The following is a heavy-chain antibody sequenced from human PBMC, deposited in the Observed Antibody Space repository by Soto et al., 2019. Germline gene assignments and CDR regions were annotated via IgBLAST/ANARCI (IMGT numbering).Heavy chain of an antibody. CDR1: GGSISSGGYS. V-gene: IGHV4-30-2*01. D-gene: IGHD2-2*01. CDR3: ARVPDR. CDR2: IYHSGST. J-gene: IGHJ5*02. Sequence: SETLSLTCAVSGGSISSGGYSWSWIRQPPGEGLEWIGYIYHSGSTDYNPSLKSRVTISVDRSKNQFSLKLSSVTAADTAVYYCARVPDRWGQGTLVTVSS.